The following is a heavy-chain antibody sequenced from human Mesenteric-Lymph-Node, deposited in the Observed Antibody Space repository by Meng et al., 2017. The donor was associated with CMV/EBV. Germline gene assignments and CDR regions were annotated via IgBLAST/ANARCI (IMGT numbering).Heavy chain of an antibody. Sequence: QGQLHRWGAGLLKPSETLAVTCAVYGGSFSGYYWNWIRQSPEKGLEWIGEINHSGSTTYNPSFTSRIIISVDTSTNQISLNMSSVTAADTAVYYCARGSSYDILTGYFDYWGQGALVTVSS. CDR2: INHSGST. J-gene: IGHJ4*02. CDR1: GGSFSGYY. V-gene: IGHV4-34*01. D-gene: IGHD3-9*01. CDR3: ARGSSYDILTGYFDY.